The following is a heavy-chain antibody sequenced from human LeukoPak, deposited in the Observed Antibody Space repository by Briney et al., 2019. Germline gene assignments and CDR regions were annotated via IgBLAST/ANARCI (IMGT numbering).Heavy chain of an antibody. J-gene: IGHJ6*03. V-gene: IGHV4-59*01. CDR3: ARGYSSSYSYYYYMDV. CDR1: GGSISSCY. CDR2: IYYSGST. D-gene: IGHD6-13*01. Sequence: PSETLSLTCTVSGGSISSCYWSWIRQPPGKGLEWIGYIYYSGSTNYNPSLKSRVTISVDTSKNQFSLKLSSVTASDTAVNYCARGYSSSYSYYYYMDVWGKGTTVTISS.